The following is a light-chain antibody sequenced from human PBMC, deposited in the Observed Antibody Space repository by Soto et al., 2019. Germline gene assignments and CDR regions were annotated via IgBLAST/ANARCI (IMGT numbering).Light chain of an antibody. V-gene: IGLV1-51*01. J-gene: IGLJ2*01. CDR1: SSNIEKNS. CDR2: DTN. Sequence: QSVLTQPPSVSAAPGETVTISCSGSSSNIEKNSVSWHQQLPGAAPKLLIYDTNRRPSGIPDLFSGSKSGTSAALDITGLQTGDEADYYCGTWDSSLTSVVFGGGTKVTVL. CDR3: GTWDSSLTSVV.